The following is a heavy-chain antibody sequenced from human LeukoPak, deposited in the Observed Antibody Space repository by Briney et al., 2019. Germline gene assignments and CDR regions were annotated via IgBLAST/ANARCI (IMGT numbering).Heavy chain of an antibody. J-gene: IGHJ5*02. Sequence: SETLSLTCTVSGGSISSGGYYWSWIRQHPGKGLEWIGYIYYSGSTYYNPSLKSRVIISVDTSKNQFSLKLSSVTAADTAVYYCARDRGSSIDHWGQGTLVTVSS. CDR3: ARDRGSSIDH. V-gene: IGHV4-31*03. CDR1: GGSISSGGYY. CDR2: IYYSGST. D-gene: IGHD3-16*01.